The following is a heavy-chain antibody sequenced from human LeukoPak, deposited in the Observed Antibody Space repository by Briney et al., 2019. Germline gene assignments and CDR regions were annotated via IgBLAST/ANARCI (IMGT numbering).Heavy chain of an antibody. CDR3: ASLYCSGGSCYPDGMDV. D-gene: IGHD2-15*01. CDR2: MNPNSGNT. Sequence: ASVKVSCKASGYTFTGYYMHWVRQAPGQGLEWMGWMNPNSGNTGYAQKFQGRVTMTRNTSISTAYMELSSLRSEDTAVYYCASLYCSGGSCYPDGMDVWGQGTTVTVSS. J-gene: IGHJ6*02. V-gene: IGHV1-8*02. CDR1: GYTFTGYY.